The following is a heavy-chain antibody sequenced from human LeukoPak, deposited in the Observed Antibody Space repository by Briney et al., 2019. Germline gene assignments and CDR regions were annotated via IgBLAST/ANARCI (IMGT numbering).Heavy chain of an antibody. D-gene: IGHD3-22*01. CDR2: INPNTGGT. Sequence: LRASVKVSCKTSGYTFTGYYMHWVRQAPGQGLEWMGWINPNTGGTNHAQKFQGRVTMTSDTSISTAYMELSSLRSGDTAVYYCARAPMIVVVFRPRLDYWGQGTLVTVSS. J-gene: IGHJ4*02. CDR1: GYTFTGYY. CDR3: ARAPMIVVVFRPRLDY. V-gene: IGHV1-2*02.